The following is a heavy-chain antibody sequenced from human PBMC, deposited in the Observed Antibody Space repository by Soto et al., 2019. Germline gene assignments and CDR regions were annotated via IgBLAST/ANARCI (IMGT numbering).Heavy chain of an antibody. Sequence: EVQLVESGGGSVQPGRSLRLSCAASGFSFDDYGMHLVRQGPGKGMEWVSGISWNSGDIYYAYSVKGRFTISRDNAKRSLYLQMNGLRTEDPALYDCAKDNDLDRDGPFDYWGQGILVTVSS. D-gene: IGHD2-2*03. V-gene: IGHV3-9*01. CDR2: ISWNSGDI. CDR3: AKDNDLDRDGPFDY. CDR1: GFSFDDYG. J-gene: IGHJ4*02.